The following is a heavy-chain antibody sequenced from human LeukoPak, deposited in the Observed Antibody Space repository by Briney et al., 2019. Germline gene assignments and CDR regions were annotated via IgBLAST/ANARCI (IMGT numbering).Heavy chain of an antibody. J-gene: IGHJ4*02. CDR3: AINWYSSSWLSFDY. CDR1: GFTFSSYS. CDR2: ISSSSSYI. Sequence: GGSLRLSCAASGFTFSSYSMSWVRQAPGKGLEWVSSISSSSSYIYYADSVKGRFTISRDNAKNSLYLQMNSLRAEDTAVYYCAINWYSSSWLSFDYWGQGTLVTVSS. D-gene: IGHD6-13*01. V-gene: IGHV3-21*01.